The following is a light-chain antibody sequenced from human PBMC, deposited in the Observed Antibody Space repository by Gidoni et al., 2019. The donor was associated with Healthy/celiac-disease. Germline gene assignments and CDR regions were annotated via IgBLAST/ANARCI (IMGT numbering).Light chain of an antibody. CDR2: DAS. J-gene: IGKJ3*01. CDR1: QDISNY. V-gene: IGKV1-33*01. CDR3: QQYDNLPPKVT. Sequence: DIQMTQSPSSLSASVGDRVTITCQASQDISNYLNWYQQKPGKAPKLLIYDASNLETGVPSRFSGSGSGTDFTFTISSLQPEDIATYYCQQYDNLPPKVTFGPGTKVDIK.